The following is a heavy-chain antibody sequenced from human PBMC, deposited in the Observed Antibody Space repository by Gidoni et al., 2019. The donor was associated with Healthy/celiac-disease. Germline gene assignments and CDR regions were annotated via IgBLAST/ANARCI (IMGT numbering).Heavy chain of an antibody. J-gene: IGHJ6*02. D-gene: IGHD3-10*01. CDR3: AKDQVWFGEVFHGMDV. CDR2: SSGSGGST. Sequence: EVQLLESGGGLVQPGGSLRLSCAASGFTISSYAMSWVRQAPGKGLEWVSASSGSGGSTYYADSVKGRFTISRDNSKNTLYLQMNSLRAEDTAVYYCAKDQVWFGEVFHGMDVWGQGTTVTVSS. V-gene: IGHV3-23*01. CDR1: GFTISSYA.